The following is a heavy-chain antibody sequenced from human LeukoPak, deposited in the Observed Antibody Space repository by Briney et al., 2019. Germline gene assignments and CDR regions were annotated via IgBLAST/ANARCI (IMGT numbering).Heavy chain of an antibody. CDR3: ARGNSGSYNFDY. CDR2: INHSGST. D-gene: IGHD1-26*01. CDR1: GGSFSGYY. Sequence: SETLSLTCAAYGGSFSGYYWSWIRQPPGKGLEWIGEINHSGSTNYNPSLKSRVTISVDTSKNQFSLKLSSVTAADTAVYYCARGNSGSYNFDYWGQGTLVTVSS. J-gene: IGHJ4*02. V-gene: IGHV4-34*01.